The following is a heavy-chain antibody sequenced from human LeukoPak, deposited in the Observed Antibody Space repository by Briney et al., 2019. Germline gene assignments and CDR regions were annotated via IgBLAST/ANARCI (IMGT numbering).Heavy chain of an antibody. CDR1: GFTFSDYY. D-gene: IGHD1-26*01. Sequence: AGGSLRLSCAASGFTFSDYYMSWIRQAPGKGLEWVSYISSSGSTIYYADSVKGRFTISRDNAKNSLYLQMNSLRAEDTAVYYCARNSGSYVIAFDIWGQGTMVTVSS. J-gene: IGHJ3*02. CDR2: ISSSGSTI. CDR3: ARNSGSYVIAFDI. V-gene: IGHV3-11*01.